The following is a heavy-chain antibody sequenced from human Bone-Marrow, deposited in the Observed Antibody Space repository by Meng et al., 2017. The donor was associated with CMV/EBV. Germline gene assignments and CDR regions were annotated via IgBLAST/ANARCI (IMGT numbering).Heavy chain of an antibody. Sequence: GESLKISCAASGFTFSHYSMNWVRQAPGKGLEWVAYMSGSGTTIDYEDSVKGRFTISRDNSKSTLYLQMNSLRAEDTAVYYCAKDATRAAAGYYYYYGMDVWGQGTTVTVSS. D-gene: IGHD6-13*01. J-gene: IGHJ6*02. V-gene: IGHV3-48*01. CDR1: GFTFSHYS. CDR3: AKDATRAAAGYYYYYGMDV. CDR2: MSGSGTTI.